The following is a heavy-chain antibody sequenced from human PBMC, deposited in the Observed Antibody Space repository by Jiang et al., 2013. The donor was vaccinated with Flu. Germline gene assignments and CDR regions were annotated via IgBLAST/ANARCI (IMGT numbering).Heavy chain of an antibody. CDR2: IIPIFDIA. D-gene: IGHD3-10*01. V-gene: IGHV1-69*04. CDR3: ASGKTAPLGFGKLTGTLNWFDP. CDR1: GDTFSSYT. Sequence: SGAEVKKPGSSVKVSCKASGDTFSSYTITWVRQAPGQGLEWMGRIIPIFDIANYAQNFQGRVTITADKSTSTAYMELSSLRSEDTAVYYCASGKTAPLGFGKLTGTLNWFDPWGQGTLVTVSS. J-gene: IGHJ5*02.